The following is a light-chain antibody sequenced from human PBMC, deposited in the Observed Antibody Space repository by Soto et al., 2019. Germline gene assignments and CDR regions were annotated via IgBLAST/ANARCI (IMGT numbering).Light chain of an antibody. J-gene: IGLJ1*01. V-gene: IGLV2-14*01. CDR2: DVS. CDR1: SSDVGGYNY. CDR3: CSYTTSNTRQVV. Sequence: QSVLTQPASVSGSPGQSITISCTRTSSDVGGYNYVSWYQQDPGKAPKFMIYDVSKRPSGVSNCFSGSKSGHTGSLTISGLQAEDEADYYCCSYTTSNTRQVVFGTGTKLTVL.